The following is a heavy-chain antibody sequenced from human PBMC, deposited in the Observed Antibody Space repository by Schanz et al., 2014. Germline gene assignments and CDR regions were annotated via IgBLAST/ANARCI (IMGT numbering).Heavy chain of an antibody. J-gene: IGHJ5*02. D-gene: IGHD3-9*01. CDR2: IYIGGNT. V-gene: IGHV3-66*01. CDR3: AKAADWPVTRFDP. Sequence: EVQLVESGGGLVQPGGSLRLSCAASGFSVGNKYMNWVRQAPGKGLEWVSFIYIGGNTYYADSVKGRFTISRDNSKNTVYIQMNSLRAEDTAVYYCAKAADWPVTRFDPWGQGTLVTVSS. CDR1: GFSVGNKY.